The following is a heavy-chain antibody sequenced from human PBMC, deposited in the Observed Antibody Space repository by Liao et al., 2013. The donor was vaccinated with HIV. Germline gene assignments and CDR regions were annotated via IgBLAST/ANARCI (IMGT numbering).Heavy chain of an antibody. Sequence: QLQLQESGPGLVKPSETLPLTCTVSGGSISRSTYYWGWVRQPPGKGLEWIGSMFYSGSTYYNPSLKSRVTISVDTSKNQFSLKLSSVTAADTAVYYCARDVVPYYFDSWGQGTLVTVSS. CDR3: ARDVVPYYFDS. CDR1: GGSISRSTYY. V-gene: IGHV4-39*07. D-gene: IGHD6-6*01. CDR2: MFYSGST. J-gene: IGHJ4*02.